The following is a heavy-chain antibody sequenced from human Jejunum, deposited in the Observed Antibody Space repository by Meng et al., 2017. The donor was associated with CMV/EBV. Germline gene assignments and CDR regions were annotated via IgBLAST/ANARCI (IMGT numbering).Heavy chain of an antibody. V-gene: IGHV1-69*01. Sequence: FSSVAISWLRQAPGQGLEWMGGVVPLFGTSNYAQKFQGRVTITADAYTTTAFMELRSLKSEDTAIYFCARDVPRAGGAGSQFDFWGQGTLVTVSS. J-gene: IGHJ4*02. CDR1: FSSVA. D-gene: IGHD6-13*01. CDR3: ARDVPRAGGAGSQFDF. CDR2: VVPLFGTS.